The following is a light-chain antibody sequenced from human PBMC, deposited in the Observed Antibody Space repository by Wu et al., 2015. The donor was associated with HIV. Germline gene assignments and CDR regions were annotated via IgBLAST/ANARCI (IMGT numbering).Light chain of an antibody. CDR1: RHWQS. V-gene: IGKV1-NL1*01. Sequence: ASVGDSVTITXGRVRHWQSLAWYQQKPGKAPKLLLYAASKLESGVPSRFGGSGSGADYTLTINTLQPEDFATYYCQQYYTTLLTFGGGTKVEIK. CDR2: AAS. J-gene: IGKJ4*01. CDR3: QQYYTTLLT.